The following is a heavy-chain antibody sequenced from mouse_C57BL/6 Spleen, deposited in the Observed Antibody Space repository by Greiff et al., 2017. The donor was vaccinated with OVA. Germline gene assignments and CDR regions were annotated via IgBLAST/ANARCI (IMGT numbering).Heavy chain of an antibody. J-gene: IGHJ1*03. D-gene: IGHD1-1*01. V-gene: IGHV1-82*01. CDR3: ARDYYGSSYRWYFDV. CDR2: IYPGDGDT. CDR1: GYAFSSSW. Sequence: QVQLQQSGPELVKPGASVKISCKASGYAFSSSWMNWVKQRPGKGLEWIGRIYPGDGDTNYNGKVKGKATLTADKSSSTAYMQLSSLTSEDSAVYFCARDYYGSSYRWYFDVWGTGTTVTVSS.